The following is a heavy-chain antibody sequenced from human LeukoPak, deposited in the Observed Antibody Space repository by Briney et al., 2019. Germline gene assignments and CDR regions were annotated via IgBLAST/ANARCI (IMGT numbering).Heavy chain of an antibody. Sequence: ASVKVSCKASGYTFTSYDINWVRQATGQGLGWMGWMNPNSGNTGYAQKFQGRVTMTRNTSISTAYMELSSLRSEDTAVYYCARGISPYYYDSSGSNDYWGQGTLVTVSS. CDR2: MNPNSGNT. D-gene: IGHD3-22*01. J-gene: IGHJ4*02. CDR3: ARGISPYYYDSSGSNDY. CDR1: GYTFTSYD. V-gene: IGHV1-8*01.